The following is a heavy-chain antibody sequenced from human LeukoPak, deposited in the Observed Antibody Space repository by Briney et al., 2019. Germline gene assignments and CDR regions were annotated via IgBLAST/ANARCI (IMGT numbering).Heavy chain of an antibody. CDR3: ASATFGGSYFDY. CDR2: IIPIFGTA. Sequence: ASVKVSCKASGGTFSSYAISWVRQAPGQGLEWMGGIIPIFGTANYAQKFQGRVTITTDESTSTAYMELSSPRSEDTAVYYCASATFGGSYFDYWGQGTLVTVSS. D-gene: IGHD3-16*01. J-gene: IGHJ4*02. CDR1: GGTFSSYA. V-gene: IGHV1-69*05.